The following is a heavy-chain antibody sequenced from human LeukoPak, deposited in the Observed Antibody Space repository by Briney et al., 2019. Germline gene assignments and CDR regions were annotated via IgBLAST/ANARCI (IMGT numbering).Heavy chain of an antibody. Sequence: PGGSLRLSCSDSGFSFSAFAVHWVRQAPGKGLEWVSLISYDGGSEDYIDSVKGRFTISRDNSKNMVFLQMNSLTTEDAAVYYCPRGTLGLDYWGQGTLVIVSS. CDR3: PRGTLGLDY. D-gene: IGHD7-27*01. J-gene: IGHJ4*02. V-gene: IGHV3-30-3*01. CDR1: GFSFSAFA. CDR2: ISYDGGSE.